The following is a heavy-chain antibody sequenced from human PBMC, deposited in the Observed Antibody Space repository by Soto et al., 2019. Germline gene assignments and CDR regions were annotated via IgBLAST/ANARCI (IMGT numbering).Heavy chain of an antibody. CDR3: RTASEDYYYYYYMDV. CDR2: ISYDGSNK. J-gene: IGHJ6*03. V-gene: IGHV3-30*03. CDR1: GFTFSSYG. D-gene: IGHD1-1*01. Sequence: GGSLRLSCAASGFTFSSYGMHWVRQAPGKGLEWVAVISYDGSNKYYADSVKGRFTISRDNSKNTLYLQMNSLRSEDTAVYYCRTASEDYYYYYYMDVWGKGTTVTVSS.